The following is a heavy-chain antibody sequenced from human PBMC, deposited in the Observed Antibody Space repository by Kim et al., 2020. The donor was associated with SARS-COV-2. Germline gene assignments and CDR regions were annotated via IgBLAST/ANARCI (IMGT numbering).Heavy chain of an antibody. V-gene: IGHV4-34*01. CDR2: INHSGST. CDR3: ARGSGCSSTSCSYYYYGMDV. CDR1: GGSFSGYY. Sequence: SETLSLTCAVYGGSFSGYYWSWIRQPPGKGLEWIGEINHSGSTNYNPSLKSRVTISVDTSKNQFSLKLSSVTAADTAVYYCARGSGCSSTSCSYYYYGMDVWGQGTTVTVSS. D-gene: IGHD2-2*01. J-gene: IGHJ6*02.